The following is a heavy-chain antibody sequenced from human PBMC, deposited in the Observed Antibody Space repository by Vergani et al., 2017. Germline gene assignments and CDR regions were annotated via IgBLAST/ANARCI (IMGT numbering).Heavy chain of an antibody. D-gene: IGHD6-13*01. V-gene: IGHV3-21*01. Sequence: EVQLVESGGGLVKPGGSLRLSCAASGFTFSSYSMNWVRQAPGKGLEWVSSISSSSSYIYYADSVKGRFTISRDNAKNSLYLQMNSLRAEDTAVYYCARAPIAAAEPIDYWGQGTLVTVSS. CDR3: ARAPIAAAEPIDY. J-gene: IGHJ4*02. CDR2: ISSSSSYI. CDR1: GFTFSSYS.